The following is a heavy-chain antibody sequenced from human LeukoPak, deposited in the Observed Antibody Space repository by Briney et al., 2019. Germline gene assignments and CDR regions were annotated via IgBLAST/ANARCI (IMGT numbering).Heavy chain of an antibody. CDR3: ARHVYNYGLDS. CDR1: GGSMSNSNYY. CDR2: IYYSGST. J-gene: IGHJ4*02. V-gene: IGHV4-39*01. D-gene: IGHD5-18*01. Sequence: SETLSLTCTVSGGSMSNSNYYWGWIRQPPGKGLEWIGTIYYSGSTYFNPSLKSRVTISLDTSKNQFSLKLSSVTAADTAVFYCARHVYNYGLDSWGQGTLVTVSS.